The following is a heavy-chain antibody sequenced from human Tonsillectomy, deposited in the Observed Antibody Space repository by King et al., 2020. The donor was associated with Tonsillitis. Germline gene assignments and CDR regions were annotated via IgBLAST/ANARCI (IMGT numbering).Heavy chain of an antibody. J-gene: IGHJ4*02. Sequence: VQLVESGGGLVQPGGSLRLSCSASGFTFSYSAITWVRQAPGKGLEWVSAMSGSGGSTYYADSVRGRFTISRDNSKNTLYLQMNSLRAEDTAVYYCAKDWIANDYWGQGTLVTVSS. D-gene: IGHD2-2*03. V-gene: IGHV3-23*04. CDR3: AKDWIANDY. CDR1: GFTFSYSA. CDR2: MSGSGGST.